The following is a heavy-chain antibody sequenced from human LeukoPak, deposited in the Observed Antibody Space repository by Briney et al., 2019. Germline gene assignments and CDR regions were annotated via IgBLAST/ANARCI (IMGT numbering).Heavy chain of an antibody. CDR3: ARDNGDSGLEDY. V-gene: IGHV3-30-3*01. CDR1: GFTFSSYP. J-gene: IGHJ4*02. Sequence: GGSLRLSCAASGFTFSSYPMHWVRQAPRKGLEWVAVISSNGNDKHYADPVKGRFTISRDNSKNTLYLQVNSLRAEDTAVYYCARDNGDSGLEDYWGQGTLVTVSS. D-gene: IGHD2-8*01. CDR2: ISSNGNDK.